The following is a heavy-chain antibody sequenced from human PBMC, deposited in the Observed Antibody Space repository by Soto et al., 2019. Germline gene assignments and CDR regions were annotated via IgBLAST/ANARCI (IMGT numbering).Heavy chain of an antibody. J-gene: IGHJ4*02. CDR1: GGSFSGYY. CDR3: ARGRLLWFGERLFDY. V-gene: IGHV4-34*01. Sequence: ETLSLTCAVYGGSFSGYYWSWIRQPPGKGLEWIGEINHSGSTNYNPSLKSRVTISVDTSKNQFSLKLSSVTAADTAVYYCARGRLLWFGERLFDYWGQGTLVTVSS. CDR2: INHSGST. D-gene: IGHD3-10*01.